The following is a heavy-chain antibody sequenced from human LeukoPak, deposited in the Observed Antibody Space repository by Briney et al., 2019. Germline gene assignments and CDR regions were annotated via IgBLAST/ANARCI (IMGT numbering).Heavy chain of an antibody. V-gene: IGHV3-23*01. D-gene: IGHD6-19*01. CDR2: ISGSGGST. CDR3: AKDVSPPMYSSGSYYYYYGMDV. J-gene: IGHJ6*02. Sequence: PGGSLRLSCAASGFTFSSYAMSWVRQAPGKGLEWVSAISGSGGSTYYADSVKGRFTISRDNSKNTLYLQMNSLRAEDTAVYYCAKDVSPPMYSSGSYYYYYGMDVWGQGTTVTVSS. CDR1: GFTFSSYA.